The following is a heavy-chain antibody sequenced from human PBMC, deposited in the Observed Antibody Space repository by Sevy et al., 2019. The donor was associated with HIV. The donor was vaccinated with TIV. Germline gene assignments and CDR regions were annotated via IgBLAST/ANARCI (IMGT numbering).Heavy chain of an antibody. CDR2: IYYSGST. D-gene: IGHD2-15*01. CDR1: GGSISSYY. CDR3: ARMSKVAGFPSWFDP. J-gene: IGHJ5*02. V-gene: IGHV4-59*01. Sequence: SETLSLTCTVSGGSISSYYWSWIRQPPGKGLEWIGYIYYSGSTNYNPSLKSRVTISVDTSKNQFSLKLSSVTAADTAVYYCARMSKVAGFPSWFDPWGQGTLVTVSS.